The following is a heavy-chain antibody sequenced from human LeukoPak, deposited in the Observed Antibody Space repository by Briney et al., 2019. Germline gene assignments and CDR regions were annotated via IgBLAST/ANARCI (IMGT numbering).Heavy chain of an antibody. CDR3: STARCSGVTCYEGFFDL. CDR1: GFTVSSNY. CDR2: IKSEPEGGTT. Sequence: PGGSLRLSCAASGFTVSSNYMSWVRQAPGKGLEWVGRIKSEPEGGTTDYAAPVKGRFVISRDDSEDTLSLQMNSLHTEDTAVYYCSTARCSGVTCYEGFFDLWGRGTLVTVSS. J-gene: IGHJ2*01. V-gene: IGHV3-15*01. D-gene: IGHD6-19*01.